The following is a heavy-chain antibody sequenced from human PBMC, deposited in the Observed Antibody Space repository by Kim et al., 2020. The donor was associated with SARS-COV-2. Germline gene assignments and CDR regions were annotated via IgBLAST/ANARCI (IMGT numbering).Heavy chain of an antibody. D-gene: IGHD6-19*01. V-gene: IGHV4-59*01. J-gene: IGHJ4*02. CDR1: GGSISSYF. Sequence: SDTLSLTCTVSGGSISSYFWSWIRQPPGKELEWIGYVHYSGSTNYNPSLKSRVTISVDTSKNPFSLKLSSVTAADTAVYYCVRVAGRNFDYWGQGTLVTV. CDR3: VRVAGRNFDY. CDR2: VHYSGST.